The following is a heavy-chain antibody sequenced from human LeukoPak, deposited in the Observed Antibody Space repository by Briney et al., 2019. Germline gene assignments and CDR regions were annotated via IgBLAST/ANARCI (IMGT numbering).Heavy chain of an antibody. CDR3: AALGDYYDSSGYYY. CDR2: IYSGGST. CDR1: GFTVSSNY. V-gene: IGHV3-53*01. Sequence: PGGSLRLSCAASGFTVSSNYMSWVRQAPGKGLEWVSVIYSGGSTYYADSVKGRFTISRDNSKNTLYLQMNSLTAEDTAVYYCAALGDYYDSSGYYYWGQGTLVTVSS. D-gene: IGHD3-22*01. J-gene: IGHJ4*02.